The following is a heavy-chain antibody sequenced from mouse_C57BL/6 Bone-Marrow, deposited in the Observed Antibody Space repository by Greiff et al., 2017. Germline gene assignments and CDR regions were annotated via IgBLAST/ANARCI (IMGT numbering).Heavy chain of an antibody. CDR1: GYTFTSYW. CDR2: IYPSDSET. CDR3: ARGAGSSCGGY. Sequence: QVQLQQPGAELVRPGSSVKLSCKASGYTFTSYWMDWVKQRPGQGLEWIGNIYPSDSETHYNQKFKDKATLTVDKSSSTAYMQLSSLTSGDSAVYYCARGAGSSCGGYWGQGTTLTVSS. J-gene: IGHJ2*01. D-gene: IGHD1-1*01. V-gene: IGHV1-61*01.